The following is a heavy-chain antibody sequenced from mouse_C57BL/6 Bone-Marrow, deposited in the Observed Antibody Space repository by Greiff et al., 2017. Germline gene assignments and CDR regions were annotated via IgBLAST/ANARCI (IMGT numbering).Heavy chain of an antibody. Sequence: QVQLQQSGPELVKPGASVKISCKASGYAFSSSWMNWVKPRPGKGLEWIGRIYPGDGDTNYNGKFKGKATLTADKSSSTAYMQLSSLTSEDSAVYFCARWGNYYYGSSPYYAMDYWGQGTSVTVSS. J-gene: IGHJ4*01. D-gene: IGHD1-1*01. CDR2: IYPGDGDT. CDR3: ARWGNYYYGSSPYYAMDY. V-gene: IGHV1-82*01. CDR1: GYAFSSSW.